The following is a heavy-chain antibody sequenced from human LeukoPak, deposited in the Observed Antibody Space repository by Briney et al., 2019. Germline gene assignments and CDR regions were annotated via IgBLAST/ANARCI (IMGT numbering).Heavy chain of an antibody. D-gene: IGHD6-6*01. CDR3: ARASDGEYSSLY. J-gene: IGHJ4*02. Sequence: ASVKVSCKASGYTFTSYDINWVRQATGQGLEWMGWMNPNSGNTGYAQKFQGRVTITADKSTSTAYMELSSLRSEDTAVYYCARASDGEYSSLYWGQGTLVTVSS. V-gene: IGHV1-8*01. CDR2: MNPNSGNT. CDR1: GYTFTSYD.